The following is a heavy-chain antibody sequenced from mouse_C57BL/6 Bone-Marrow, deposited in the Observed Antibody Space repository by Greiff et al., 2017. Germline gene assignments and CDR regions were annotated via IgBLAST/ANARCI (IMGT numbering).Heavy chain of an antibody. V-gene: IGHV1-47*01. J-gene: IGHJ2*01. D-gene: IGHD2-1*01. CDR3: ARGGNYGGYYFDY. CDR2: FHPYNGDT. Sequence: VQLQQSGAELVKPGASVKMSCKASGYTFTTYSIEWVKQNHGQSLEWIGNFHPYNGDTKYNEKFKGKATLTAEKSSSTVYLELSRLTSDDSAVYYCARGGNYGGYYFDYWGQGTTLTVSS. CDR1: GYTFTTYS.